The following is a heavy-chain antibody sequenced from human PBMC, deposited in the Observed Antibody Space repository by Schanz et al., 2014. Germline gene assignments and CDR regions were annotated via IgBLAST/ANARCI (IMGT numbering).Heavy chain of an antibody. V-gene: IGHV3-NL1*01. CDR3: AKDLYNYGIFDS. CDR2: IYTDGST. D-gene: IGHD3-16*01. J-gene: IGHJ5*01. CDR1: GFTFSSYG. Sequence: QVQLVESGGGVVQPGRSRRLSCEASGFTFSSYGMHWVRQAPGKGLEWVSIIYTDGSTYYADSVKGRFTISRDNSRKTLYLQMNSLRADDTAVYYCAKDLYNYGIFDSWGQGTLVTVSS.